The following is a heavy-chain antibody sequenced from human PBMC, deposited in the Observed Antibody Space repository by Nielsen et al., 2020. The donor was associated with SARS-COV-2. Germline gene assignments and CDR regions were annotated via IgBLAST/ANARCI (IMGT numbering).Heavy chain of an antibody. CDR3: AREWNWDDAFDY. Sequence: GGSLRLSCAASGFTFSDYYMIWVRQAPGKGLEWLSYITGTSGSTYSADSVKGRFTISRDNAENLLYLDMTSLRDDDTAVYYCAREWNWDDAFDYWGQGTLVTVSS. V-gene: IGHV3-11*05. D-gene: IGHD1-1*01. CDR1: GFTFSDYY. CDR2: ITGTSGST. J-gene: IGHJ4*02.